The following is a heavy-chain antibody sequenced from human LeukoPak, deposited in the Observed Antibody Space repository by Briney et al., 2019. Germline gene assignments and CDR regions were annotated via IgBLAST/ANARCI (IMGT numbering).Heavy chain of an antibody. CDR3: AKDSSRDGYNWNWYFDL. CDR1: GFTFSTYA. V-gene: IGHV3-23*01. Sequence: GGSLRLSCAASGFTFSTYAMTWVRQAPGKGLEWVSTISGSGDSTCYADSVKGRFTVSRDNSKNTLYLQMNSLRAEDTAIYYCAKDSSRDGYNWNWYFDLWGRGTLVTVSS. CDR2: ISGSGDST. D-gene: IGHD5-24*01. J-gene: IGHJ2*01.